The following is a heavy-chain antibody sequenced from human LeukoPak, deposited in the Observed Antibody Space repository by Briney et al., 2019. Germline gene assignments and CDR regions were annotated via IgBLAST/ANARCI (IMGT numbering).Heavy chain of an antibody. CDR2: ISAYNGNT. Sequence: EASVKVSCKASGYTFTSYGISWVRQAPGQGLEWMGWISAYNGNTNYAQKLQGRVTMTTDTSTSTAYMELRSLRSDDTAVYYCAREGYSSGWYAIGYWGQGTLVTVSS. CDR3: AREGYSSGWYAIGY. J-gene: IGHJ4*02. V-gene: IGHV1-18*01. CDR1: GYTFTSYG. D-gene: IGHD6-19*01.